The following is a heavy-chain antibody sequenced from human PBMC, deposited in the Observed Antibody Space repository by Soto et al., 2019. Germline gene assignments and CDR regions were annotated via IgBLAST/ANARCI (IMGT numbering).Heavy chain of an antibody. Sequence: QVQLVESGGGVVHPGTSLRLSCVVSGFTLSNTGVHWVRQAPGKGLEWVAMISHDGFSQYYVDSVKGRSTISRDISKNTVYLQMHSLRPEDTSVYYCAKDWGSSGWFNWFDSWGQGTLVTVSS. CDR2: ISHDGFSQ. V-gene: IGHV3-30*18. D-gene: IGHD6-19*01. J-gene: IGHJ5*01. CDR1: GFTLSNTG. CDR3: AKDWGSSGWFNWFDS.